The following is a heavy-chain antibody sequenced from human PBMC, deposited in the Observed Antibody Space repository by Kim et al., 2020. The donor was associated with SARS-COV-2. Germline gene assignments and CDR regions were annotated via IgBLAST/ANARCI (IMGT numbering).Heavy chain of an antibody. CDR2: IYYSGST. D-gene: IGHD6-6*01. Sequence: SETLSLTCTVSGGSISSYYWSWIRQPPGKGLEWIGYIYYSGSTNYNPSLKSRVTISVDTSKNQFSLKLSSVTAADTAVYYCARVGAARRSFDYYGMDVWGQGTTVTVSS. CDR1: GGSISSYY. J-gene: IGHJ6*02. CDR3: ARVGAARRSFDYYGMDV. V-gene: IGHV4-59*01.